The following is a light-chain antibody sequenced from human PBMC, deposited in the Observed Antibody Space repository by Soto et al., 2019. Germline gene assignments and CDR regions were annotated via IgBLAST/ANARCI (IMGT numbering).Light chain of an antibody. CDR3: QQYGSSHTIT. CDR1: QSVSSRY. CDR2: GAS. J-gene: IGKJ5*01. V-gene: IGKV3-20*01. Sequence: EIVFTQSPGTLSLSPGERATLSCRASQSVSSRYLAWYQQKPGQAPSLIIYGASSRATGIPARFSGSGSGTDFTLTISRLEPEDFAVYYCQQYGSSHTITFGQGTRLEIK.